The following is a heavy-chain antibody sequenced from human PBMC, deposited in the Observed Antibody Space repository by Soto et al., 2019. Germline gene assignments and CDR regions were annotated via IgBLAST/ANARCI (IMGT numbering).Heavy chain of an antibody. V-gene: IGHV3-21*01. CDR2: ISSSSSYI. CDR1: GFTFSSYS. D-gene: IGHD5-12*01. J-gene: IGHJ4*02. Sequence: PGGSLRLSCAASGFTFSSYSMNWVRQAPGKGLEWVSSISSSSSYIYYADSVKGRFTISRDNAKNSLYLQMNSLRAEDTAVYYCAREGVGWLQFSLDYWGQGTLVTVSS. CDR3: AREGVGWLQFSLDY.